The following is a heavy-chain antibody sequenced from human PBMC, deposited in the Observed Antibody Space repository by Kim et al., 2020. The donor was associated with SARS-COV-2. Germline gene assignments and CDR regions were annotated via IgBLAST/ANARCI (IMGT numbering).Heavy chain of an antibody. D-gene: IGHD6-6*01. Sequence: TLYADSVKGRFTISGDNAKNTLYLQMNSLGADDTAIYYCARGASFAFFIWGQGTAVSVSP. J-gene: IGHJ3*02. V-gene: IGHV3-74*01. CDR3: ARGASFAFFI. CDR2: T.